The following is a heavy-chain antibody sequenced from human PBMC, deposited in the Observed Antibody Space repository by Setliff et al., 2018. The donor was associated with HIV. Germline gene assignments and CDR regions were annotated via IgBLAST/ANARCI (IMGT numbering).Heavy chain of an antibody. J-gene: IGHJ3*02. CDR3: ARGVPPDLYYDSSHGYDAFDI. CDR1: GGSISSSSYY. Sequence: SETLSLTCTVSGGSISSSSYYWGWVRQPPGKGLEWIGSIYYSGSTYYNPSLKSRVTMSLDTPNSQVSLRLGSVTAADTAVYYCARGVPPDLYYDSSHGYDAFDIWGQGTMVTVSS. D-gene: IGHD3-22*01. CDR2: IYYSGST. V-gene: IGHV4-39*01.